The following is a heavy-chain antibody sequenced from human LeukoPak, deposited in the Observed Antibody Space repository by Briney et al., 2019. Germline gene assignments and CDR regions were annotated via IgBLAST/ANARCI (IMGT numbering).Heavy chain of an antibody. Sequence: PGGSLRLSCAASGFTVSSNYMSWVRQAPGKGLEWVSVIYSGGSTYYADSVKGRFTISRDNSKNTLYLQMNSLRAEDTAVYYCAKVVGADLSYFDYWGQGTLVTVSS. CDR2: IYSGGST. CDR1: GFTVSSNY. V-gene: IGHV3-66*01. CDR3: AKVVGADLSYFDY. J-gene: IGHJ4*02. D-gene: IGHD1-26*01.